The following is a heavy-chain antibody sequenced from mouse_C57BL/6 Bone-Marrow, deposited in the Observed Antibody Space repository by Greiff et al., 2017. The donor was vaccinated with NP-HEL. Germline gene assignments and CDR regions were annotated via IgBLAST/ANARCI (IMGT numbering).Heavy chain of an antibody. J-gene: IGHJ3*01. CDR2: IWRGGST. D-gene: IGHD1-1*01. V-gene: IGHV2-5*01. CDR3: AKSGSNYGGFAY. CDR1: GFSLTSYG. Sequence: VKLMESGPGLVQPSQSLSITCTVSGFSLTSYGVHWVRQSPGKGLEWLGVIWRGGSTDYNAAFMSRLSITKDNSKSQVFFKMNSLQADDTAIYYCAKSGSNYGGFAYWGQGTLVTVSA.